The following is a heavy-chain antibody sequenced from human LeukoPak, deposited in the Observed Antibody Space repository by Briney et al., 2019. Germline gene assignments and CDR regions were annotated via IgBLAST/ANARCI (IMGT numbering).Heavy chain of an antibody. Sequence: GGSLRLSCAASGFTFNSYAMHWVRQAPGKGLEWVAVISYDGSNKYYADSVKGRFTISRDNSKNTLYLQMNSLRAEDTAVYYCARGVKYSSGWYGRYWGQGTLVTVSS. D-gene: IGHD6-19*01. V-gene: IGHV3-30*04. CDR2: ISYDGSNK. J-gene: IGHJ4*02. CDR1: GFTFNSYA. CDR3: ARGVKYSSGWYGRY.